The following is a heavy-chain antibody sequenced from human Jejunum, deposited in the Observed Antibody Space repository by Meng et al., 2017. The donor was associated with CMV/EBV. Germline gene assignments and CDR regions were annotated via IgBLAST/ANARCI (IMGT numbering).Heavy chain of an antibody. J-gene: IGHJ5*02. CDR2: ISYDGSNK. D-gene: IGHD3-22*01. CDR3: ARGYYDSNLRLDP. Sequence: EQLLEAGGGLFKPGGSLRLSCAASGLTFSSYAMHWVRQAPGEGLEWMALISYDGSNKYYADSVKGRFTISRDNSKNTLYLQMNSLRAEDTAVYYCARGYYDSNLRLDPWGQGTLVTVSS. CDR1: GLTFSSYA. V-gene: IGHV3-30-3*01.